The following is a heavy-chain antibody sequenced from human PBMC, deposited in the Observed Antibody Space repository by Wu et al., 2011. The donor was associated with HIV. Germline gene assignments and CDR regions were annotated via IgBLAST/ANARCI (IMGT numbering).Heavy chain of an antibody. V-gene: IGHV1-8*03. J-gene: IGHJ6*04. CDR3: ARALISNYYYDSSGYRDYYYYYGMDV. Sequence: QVQLVQSGAEVKKPGASVKVSCEASGYTFTSYDINWVRLATGQGLEWMGWMNPNSGNTGYAQKFQGRVTITRNTSISTAYMELSSLRSEDTAVYYCARALISNYYYDSSGYRDYYYYYGMDVWAKDHGHRLL. D-gene: IGHD3-22*01. CDR2: MNPNSGNT. CDR1: GYTFTSYD.